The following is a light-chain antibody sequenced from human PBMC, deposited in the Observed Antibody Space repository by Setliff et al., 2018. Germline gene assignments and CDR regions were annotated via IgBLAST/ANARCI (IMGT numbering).Light chain of an antibody. CDR2: DTY. J-gene: IGLJ1*01. Sequence: QAVVTQEPSLTVSPGGTVTLTCSSSTGAVTSGFYPNWFQQKPGQAPKSLIYDTYNKYSWTPARFSGSLLGGKAVLTLPGVQPEDEADYYCLLYFSGTYVFGTGTKVT. CDR3: LLYFSGTYV. CDR1: TGAVTSGFY. V-gene: IGLV7-43*01.